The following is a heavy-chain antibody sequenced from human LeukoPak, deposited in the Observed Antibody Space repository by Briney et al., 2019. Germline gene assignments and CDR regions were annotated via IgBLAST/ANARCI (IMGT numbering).Heavy chain of an antibody. D-gene: IGHD3-10*01. Sequence: GGSLRLSCAASGFTFSSYGMHWVRQAPGKGLEWVAVISYDGSNKYYADSVKGRFTISRDNSKNTLYLQMNSLRAEDTAVYYCANGHYYYGRGGGGTAEYFQHWGQGTLVTVSS. CDR1: GFTFSSYG. J-gene: IGHJ1*01. CDR2: ISYDGSNK. CDR3: ANGHYYYGRGGGGTAEYFQH. V-gene: IGHV3-30*18.